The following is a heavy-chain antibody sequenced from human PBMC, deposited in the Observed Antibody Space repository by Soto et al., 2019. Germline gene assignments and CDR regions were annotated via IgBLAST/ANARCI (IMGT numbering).Heavy chain of an antibody. CDR3: ARSPDSSGYYPRWYYYGMDV. CDR2: MYYSGTT. CDR1: GGSISSGDYC. D-gene: IGHD3-22*01. Sequence: PSETLSLTCTVSGGSISSGDYCWNWIRQTPGKGLEWIGSMYYSGTTYYKPDLKSRLNISIDSSKNQFSLKLTSVTAADTAVYYCARSPDSSGYYPRWYYYGMDVWGQGTTVTVSS. V-gene: IGHV4-30-4*01. J-gene: IGHJ6*02.